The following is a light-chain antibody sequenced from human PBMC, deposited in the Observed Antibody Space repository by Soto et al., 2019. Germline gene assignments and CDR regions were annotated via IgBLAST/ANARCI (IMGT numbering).Light chain of an antibody. CDR2: GAS. Sequence: EIVMTQSPATLSVSPGARATLYCRASQTISSSLACYQQKPGQAPRLLIFGASPRATGVPARFSGSGSGTLFTPTISSLQSEDFGVYYCQQYNKCPWTFGHGTKVDIK. CDR1: QTISSS. J-gene: IGKJ1*01. CDR3: QQYNKCPWT. V-gene: IGKV3-15*01.